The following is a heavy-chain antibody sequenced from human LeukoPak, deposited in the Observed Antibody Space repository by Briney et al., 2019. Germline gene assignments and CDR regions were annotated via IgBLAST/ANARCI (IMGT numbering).Heavy chain of an antibody. CDR2: IYSGGSR. V-gene: IGHV3-66*01. J-gene: IGHJ4*02. CDR3: ARAEQWLIRY. Sequence: GGSLRLSCAPSGFTLSDNYMSWLRQAPGRGLGWVSLIYSGGSRYYADSVKGRFTISRDNSNNTVYLEMSSLRVEDTAVYYGARAEQWLIRYWGQGTLVTVSS. CDR1: GFTLSDNY. D-gene: IGHD6-19*01.